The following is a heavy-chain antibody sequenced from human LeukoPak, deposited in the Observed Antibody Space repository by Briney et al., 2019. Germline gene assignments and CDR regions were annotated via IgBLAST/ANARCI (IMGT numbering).Heavy chain of an antibody. CDR1: GGTFSSYA. Sequence: ASVKVSCKASGGTFSSYAISWVRQAPGQGLEWMGRIIPILGIANYAQKFQGRVTITADKSTSTAYMELSSLRSEDTAVYYCARGWQQLANWFDPWGQGTLVTVSS. V-gene: IGHV1-69*04. CDR3: ARGWQQLANWFDP. D-gene: IGHD6-13*01. J-gene: IGHJ5*02. CDR2: IIPILGIA.